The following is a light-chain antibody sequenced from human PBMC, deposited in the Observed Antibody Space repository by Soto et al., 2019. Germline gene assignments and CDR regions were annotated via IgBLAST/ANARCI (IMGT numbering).Light chain of an antibody. J-gene: IGLJ2*01. CDR3: SSYTTSSTVV. CDR1: TNDVGGYDY. Sequence: QSVLTQPASVSGSLGQSITMSCSRSTNDVGGYDYVSWYQQHPGKDPKLVIFEVTYRPSGVSSRFSGSKSGNTASLTVSGLQAEDVGDYYCSSYTTSSTVVFGGGTKLTVL. V-gene: IGLV2-14*01. CDR2: EVT.